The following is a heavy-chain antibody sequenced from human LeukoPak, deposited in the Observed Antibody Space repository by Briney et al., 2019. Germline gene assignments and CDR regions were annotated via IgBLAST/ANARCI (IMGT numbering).Heavy chain of an antibody. J-gene: IGHJ5*02. Sequence: PSETLSLTCTVSGASISSSTDYWGWIRQPPGKGLEWIANIYYSGSTYYNPPLKSRVTISEDTSKNQFSLKLRSVTAADTAVYYCARGPRFGELLWHWFDPWGQGTLVTVSS. D-gene: IGHD3-10*01. CDR2: IYYSGST. V-gene: IGHV4-39*07. CDR1: GASISSSTDY. CDR3: ARGPRFGELLWHWFDP.